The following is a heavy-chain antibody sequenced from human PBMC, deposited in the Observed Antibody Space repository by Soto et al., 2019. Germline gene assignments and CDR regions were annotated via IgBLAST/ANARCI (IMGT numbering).Heavy chain of an antibody. CDR1: GGSISSYY. J-gene: IGHJ6*03. CDR2: IYYSGST. V-gene: IGHV4-59*01. Sequence: LSLTCTVSGGSISSYYWSWIRQPPGKGLEWIGYIYYSGSTNYNPSLKSRVTISVDTSKNQFSLKLSSVTAADTAVYYCARDRRSRSVRSRDYYYYYMDVWGKGTTVTVSS. CDR3: ARDRRSRSVRSRDYYYYYMDV. D-gene: IGHD3-10*01.